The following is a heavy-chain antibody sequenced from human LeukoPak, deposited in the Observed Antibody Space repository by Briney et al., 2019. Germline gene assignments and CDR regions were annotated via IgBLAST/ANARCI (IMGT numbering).Heavy chain of an antibody. D-gene: IGHD3-10*01. J-gene: IGHJ4*02. CDR1: GGSISSSSYY. CDR3: ARSHGSGSYYNLNDY. Sequence: SETLSLTCTVSGGSISSSSYYWGWIRQPPGKGLEWIGNIYYSGSTYYNPSLKSRVTISVDTSKNQFSLKLSSVTAADTAVYYCARSHGSGSYYNLNDYWGQGTLVTVSS. V-gene: IGHV4-39*07. CDR2: IYYSGST.